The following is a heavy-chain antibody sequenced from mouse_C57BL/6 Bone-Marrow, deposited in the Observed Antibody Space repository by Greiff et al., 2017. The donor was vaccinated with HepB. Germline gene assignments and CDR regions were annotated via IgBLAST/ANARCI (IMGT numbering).Heavy chain of an antibody. CDR1: GYTFTDYN. CDR3: AREGDSPRFAMDY. V-gene: IGHV1-18*01. CDR2: INPNNGGT. Sequence: VQLKQSGPELVKPGASVKIPCKASGYTFTDYNMDWVKQSHGKSLEWIGDINPNNGGTIYNQKFKGKATLTVDKSSSTAYMELRSLTSEDTAVYYCAREGDSPRFAMDYWGQGTSVTVSS. J-gene: IGHJ4*01.